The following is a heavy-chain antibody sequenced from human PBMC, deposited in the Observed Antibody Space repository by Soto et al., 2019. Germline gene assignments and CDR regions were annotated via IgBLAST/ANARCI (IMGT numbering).Heavy chain of an antibody. CDR3: AKELGGYSYGYELDH. V-gene: IGHV3-9*01. Sequence: EVQLVDSGGGLVQPGRSLRLSCAASGFTFDIYAMHWVRQAPGKGLEWVSSISWNSGTRGYADSVKGRFTLSRDNAKNSLYLQMDSLRTEDTAFYYCAKELGGYSYGYELDHWGQGTLVAVSS. CDR1: GFTFDIYA. CDR2: ISWNSGTR. D-gene: IGHD5-18*01. J-gene: IGHJ4*02.